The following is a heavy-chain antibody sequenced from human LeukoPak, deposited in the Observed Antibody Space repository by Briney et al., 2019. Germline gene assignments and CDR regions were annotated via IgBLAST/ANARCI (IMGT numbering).Heavy chain of an antibody. CDR2: IYHSGST. J-gene: IGHJ4*02. CDR1: GYSISSGYY. Sequence: PSETLSLTCTVSGYSISSGYYWGWIRQPPGKGLEWIGSIYHSGSTYYNPSLKSRVTISVDTSKNQFSLKLSSVTAADTAVYYCATLYGSARGAFDSWGQGTLVTVSS. V-gene: IGHV4-38-2*02. CDR3: ATLYGSARGAFDS. D-gene: IGHD3-10*01.